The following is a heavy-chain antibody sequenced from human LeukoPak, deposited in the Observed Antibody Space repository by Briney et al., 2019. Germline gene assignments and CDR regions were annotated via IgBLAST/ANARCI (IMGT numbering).Heavy chain of an antibody. CDR1: GYSFTSYW. CDR2: IHPGDSDT. J-gene: IGHJ3*02. Sequence: GESLKISCQGSGYSFTSYWIGWVRQMPGKGLELLGIIHPGDSDTKYSPSFQGQVTLSADRSISTVYLQWSSLKASDTAMYYCAIGRHCSSTSCLDGFDIWGQGTMVIVSS. CDR3: AIGRHCSSTSCLDGFDI. V-gene: IGHV5-51*01. D-gene: IGHD2-2*01.